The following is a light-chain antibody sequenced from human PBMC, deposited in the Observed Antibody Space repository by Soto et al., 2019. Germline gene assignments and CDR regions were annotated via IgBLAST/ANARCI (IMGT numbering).Light chain of an antibody. V-gene: IGLV1-44*01. CDR2: NGN. Sequence: QSVLTQPPSASGTPGQRITISCSGSSSNIGTHTDNWYQHLPGADPKLLIYNGNQRPPGVPARFSAATSGTSAALVIRGLQSADEAGYYCSGWDGSLHGVVFGGGTKVTVL. J-gene: IGLJ3*02. CDR3: SGWDGSLHGVV. CDR1: SSNIGTHT.